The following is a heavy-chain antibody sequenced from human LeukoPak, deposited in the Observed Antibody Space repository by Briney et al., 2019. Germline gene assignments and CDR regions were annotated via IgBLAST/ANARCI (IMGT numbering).Heavy chain of an antibody. CDR2: ISGSGGST. CDR1: GFTLSSYE. CDR3: AKCLPSCGGDCYSSHYYYYMDV. D-gene: IGHD2-21*02. Sequence: GGSLRLSCAPSGFTLSSYEMNWVRQAPGKGVECVSAISGSGGSTYYAHSVKGRFTISRDNSKNTLYLQMNSLRAEDTAVYYCAKCLPSCGGDCYSSHYYYYMDVWGKGTTVTVSS. J-gene: IGHJ6*03. V-gene: IGHV3-23*01.